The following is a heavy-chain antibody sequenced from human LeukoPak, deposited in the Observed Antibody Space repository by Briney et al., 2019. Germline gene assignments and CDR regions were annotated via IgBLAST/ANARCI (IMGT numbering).Heavy chain of an antibody. CDR2: IIPMFGST. D-gene: IGHD1-26*01. CDR1: GDIFNSYS. Sequence: SVKVSCKASGDIFNSYSVSWVRQAPGQGLEWTWGIIPMFGSTNYAQKFQDRVTISTDQSTTIVYMELSSLTSEDTAVYYCARVGRSRGSLPNFYYYMDVWGKGTTVTVSS. CDR3: ARVGRSRGSLPNFYYYMDV. J-gene: IGHJ6*03. V-gene: IGHV1-69*05.